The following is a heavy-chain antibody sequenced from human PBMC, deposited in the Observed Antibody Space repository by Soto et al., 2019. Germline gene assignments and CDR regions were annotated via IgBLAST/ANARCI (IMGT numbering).Heavy chain of an antibody. CDR1: GFTFSSYG. J-gene: IGHJ6*02. CDR3: AKDIIAARRGTDYYYYGMDV. V-gene: IGHV3-30*18. CDR2: ISYDGSNK. D-gene: IGHD6-6*01. Sequence: QVQLVESGGGVVQPGRSLRLSCAASGFTFSSYGMHWVRQAPGKGLEWVAVISYDGSNKYYADSVKGRFTISRDNSKNTLYLQMNSLRAEDTAVYYCAKDIIAARRGTDYYYYGMDVWGQGTTVTVSS.